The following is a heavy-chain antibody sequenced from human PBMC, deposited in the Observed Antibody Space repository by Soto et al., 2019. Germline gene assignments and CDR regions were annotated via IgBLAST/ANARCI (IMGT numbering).Heavy chain of an antibody. V-gene: IGHV3-48*02. D-gene: IGHD1-26*01. CDR3: ARDLSYAFDY. Sequence: EVQLVESGGGLVQPGGSLRLSCAASGCIFTSYSMNWVRQAPGKGLEWLSYIRIDSNHIGYADSVRGRFTISSDIAKNSLYLQMNSLRDEDTAVYYCARDLSYAFDYWGQGTLVIVSS. CDR2: IRIDSNHI. CDR1: GCIFTSYS. J-gene: IGHJ4*02.